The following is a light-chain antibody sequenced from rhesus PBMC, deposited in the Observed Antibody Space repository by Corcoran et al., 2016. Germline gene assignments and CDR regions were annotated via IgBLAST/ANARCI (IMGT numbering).Light chain of an antibody. CDR1: QSVSSY. CDR3: QKYSSLPFT. J-gene: IGKJ3*01. V-gene: IGKV3-53*01. Sequence: GILTQSPATLSLSPGERATLSCRASQSVSSYLAWYQQKPGQPPKPLIYGASSLAPGTPDRFSGSGSGTEFTLTISSLGPEDFAVYYCQKYSSLPFTFGPGTKLQIK. CDR2: GAS.